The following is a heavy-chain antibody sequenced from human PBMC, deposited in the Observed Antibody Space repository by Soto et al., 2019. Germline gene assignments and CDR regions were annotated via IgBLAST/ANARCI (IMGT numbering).Heavy chain of an antibody. J-gene: IGHJ6*02. V-gene: IGHV1-2*04. CDR1: GYTFADYY. CDR3: AKSRGAIAVIGFFSHPKGDMDV. CDR2: INPNSGGT. D-gene: IGHD6-19*01. Sequence: ASVKVSCKASGYTFADYYIHWVRQAPGQGLEWMGWINPNSGGTNYAQKFQGWVTVTRDTSITTAYMELSRLRSDDTAIYFCAKSRGAIAVIGFFSHPKGDMDVWGQGATVTVSS.